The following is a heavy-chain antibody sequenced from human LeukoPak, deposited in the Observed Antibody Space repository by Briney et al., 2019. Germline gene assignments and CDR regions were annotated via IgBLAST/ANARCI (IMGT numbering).Heavy chain of an antibody. Sequence: PSETLSLTCTVSGGSISSYYWSWIRQPPGKGLEWIGYIYYSGSTNYNPSLKSRVTISVDTSKNQLSLKLSSVTAADTAVYYCARHSSIGVTRWYYFDYWGQGILVTVSS. V-gene: IGHV4-59*08. D-gene: IGHD3-10*01. CDR1: GGSISSYY. J-gene: IGHJ4*02. CDR2: IYYSGST. CDR3: ARHSSIGVTRWYYFDY.